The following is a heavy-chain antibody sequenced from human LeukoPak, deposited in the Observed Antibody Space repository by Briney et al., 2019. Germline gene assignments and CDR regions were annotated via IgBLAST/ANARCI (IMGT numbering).Heavy chain of an antibody. Sequence: GGSLRLSCAASGFTFSTYGMSWVRQTPGKGLEWVAVISYDGSNKYYADSVKGRFTISRDNSKNTLYLQMNSLRAEDTAVYYCARDKSGGYYYWFDPWGQGTLVTVSS. CDR1: GFTFSTYG. V-gene: IGHV3-30*03. CDR2: ISYDGSNK. J-gene: IGHJ5*02. D-gene: IGHD3-22*01. CDR3: ARDKSGGYYYWFDP.